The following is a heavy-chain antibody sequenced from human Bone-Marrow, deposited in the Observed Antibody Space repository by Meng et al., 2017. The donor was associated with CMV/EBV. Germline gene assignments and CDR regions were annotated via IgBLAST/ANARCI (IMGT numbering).Heavy chain of an antibody. J-gene: IGHJ6*02. CDR2: INPNSGDT. Sequence: ASVKVSCKASGYTFTGFYMHWVRQAPGQRLEWMGWINPNSGDTNYAQKFQGRVTMTRDTSISTAYMELRRLRSDDTAVYYCARDGQLVDYYYYGMDDWGQGTTVTVSS. D-gene: IGHD6-13*01. CDR1: GYTFTGFY. CDR3: ARDGQLVDYYYYGMDD. V-gene: IGHV1-2*02.